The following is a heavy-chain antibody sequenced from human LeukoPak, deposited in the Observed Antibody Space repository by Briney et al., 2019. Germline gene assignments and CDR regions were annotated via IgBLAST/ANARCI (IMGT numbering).Heavy chain of an antibody. CDR2: INPNSGGT. J-gene: IGHJ4*02. Sequence: ASVKVSCKASGYTFTGYYMHWVRQAPGQGLEWMGRINPNSGGTNYAQKFQGRVTMTRDTSISTAYMALSRLRSDDTAVYYCARGLKGVLSGVVIYWGQGTLVTVSS. V-gene: IGHV1-2*06. CDR1: GYTFTGYY. CDR3: ARGLKGVLSGVVIY. D-gene: IGHD3-3*01.